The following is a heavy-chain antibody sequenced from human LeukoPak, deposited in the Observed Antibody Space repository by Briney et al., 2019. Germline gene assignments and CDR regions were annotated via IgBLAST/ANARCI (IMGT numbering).Heavy chain of an antibody. CDR3: ARGRWSGSTGPFNY. D-gene: IGHD4-23*01. CDR1: GVSISSYS. J-gene: IGHJ4*02. Sequence: PSETLSLPCTVSGVSISSYSWGWVRQPPGKALELIAYIHYSGSTNYNPSLKSRVTISVDTSKNHFSLILSSVTTADTAVYYCARGRWSGSTGPFNYWGEGSLVTVSA. CDR2: IHYSGST. V-gene: IGHV4-59*01.